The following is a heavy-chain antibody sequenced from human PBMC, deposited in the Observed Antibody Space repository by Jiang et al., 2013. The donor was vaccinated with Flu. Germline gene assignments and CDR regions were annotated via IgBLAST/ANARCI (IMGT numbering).Heavy chain of an antibody. D-gene: IGHD3-22*01. CDR2: IYYSGST. J-gene: IGHJ4*02. CDR3: ARYYYDSSGYYQDY. Sequence: WIRQPPGKGLEWIGSIYYSGSTYYNPSLKSRVTISVDTSKNQFSLKLSSVTAADTAVYYCARYYYDSSGYYQDYWGQGTLVTVSS. V-gene: IGHV4-39*07.